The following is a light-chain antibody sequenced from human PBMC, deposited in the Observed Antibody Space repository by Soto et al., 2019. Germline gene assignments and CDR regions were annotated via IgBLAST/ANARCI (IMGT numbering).Light chain of an antibody. V-gene: IGLV2-14*01. CDR2: EVR. CDR1: SSDVGSYNY. CDR3: SSYTTSTTQV. Sequence: QSALTQPASVSGSPGQSITISCTGTSSDVGSYNYVSWYQQHPGKDPKLMIYEVRNRPSGVSDRFSGSKSGKTASLTIFGLQAEDEADYYCSSYTTSTTQVFGGGTKVTVL. J-gene: IGLJ2*01.